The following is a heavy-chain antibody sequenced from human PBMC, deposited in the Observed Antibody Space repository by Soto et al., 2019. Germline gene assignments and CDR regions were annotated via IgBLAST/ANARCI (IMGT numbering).Heavy chain of an antibody. CDR1: GFTLSNFW. J-gene: IGHJ2*01. CDR3: VRDDHDYVFSSGNPRGQHYL. CDR2: INDDGSIT. Sequence: GGSLRLSCAASGFTLSNFWMHCVRQVPGKGLVWVSRINDDGSITKYADSVDGRLTISIGNSRNTLYLQMDSLRVDDTAVYYCVRDDHDYVFSSGNPRGQHYLWARRTLVIGSS. D-gene: IGHD3-3*01. V-gene: IGHV3-74*01.